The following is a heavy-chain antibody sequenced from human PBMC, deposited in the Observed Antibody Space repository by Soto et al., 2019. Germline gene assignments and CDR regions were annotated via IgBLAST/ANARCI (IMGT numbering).Heavy chain of an antibody. CDR2: IKTNIDGGRI. V-gene: IGHV3-15*01. CDR1: GFTFSNGC. J-gene: IGHJ6*02. CDR3: TTNPVTDFYYYGMEV. Sequence: XEALSLSCEGSGFTFSNGCTTWVRQAPGKGLEWVGRIKTNIDGGRIDYAAPVKGRFTISRDDSKNTLYLQMNSLKTEDTGVYYCTTNPVTDFYYYGMEVWGLGTTVTVSS.